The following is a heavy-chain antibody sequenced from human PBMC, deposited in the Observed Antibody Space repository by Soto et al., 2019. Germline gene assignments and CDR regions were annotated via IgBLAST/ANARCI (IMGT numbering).Heavy chain of an antibody. CDR2: INPSGGST. CDR1: GYTFTSHY. Sequence: ASVKVSCKASGYTFTSHYMHWVRQAPGQGLEWMGIINPSGGSTSYAQKFQGRVTMTRDTSTSTVYMELSSLRSEDTAVYYCAWGPGNDEIAYDISCQTTMVTV. D-gene: IGHD1-1*01. CDR3: AWGPGNDEIAYDI. J-gene: IGHJ3*02. V-gene: IGHV1-46*03.